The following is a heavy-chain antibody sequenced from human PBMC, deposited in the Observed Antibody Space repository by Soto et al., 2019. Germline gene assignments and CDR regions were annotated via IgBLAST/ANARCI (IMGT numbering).Heavy chain of an antibody. D-gene: IGHD6-13*01. CDR2: IYYSGST. CDR3: ARDMQQLVRGYYYYGMDV. Sequence: QVQLQESGPGLVKPSQTLYVTYTVSGDSISSGGYYWSWIRQHPGKGLEWIGYIYYSGSTYYNPSLKSRVTISVDTSKNQFSLKLSSVTAADTAVYYCARDMQQLVRGYYYYGMDVWGQGTTVTVSS. V-gene: IGHV4-31*03. CDR1: GDSISSGGYY. J-gene: IGHJ6*02.